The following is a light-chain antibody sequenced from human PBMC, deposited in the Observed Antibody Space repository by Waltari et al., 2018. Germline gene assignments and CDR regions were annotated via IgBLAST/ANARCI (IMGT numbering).Light chain of an antibody. CDR1: QGISSY. CDR2: AAS. V-gene: IGKV1-8*01. Sequence: AIRMTQSPSSFSASTGDRVTITCRASQGISSYLAWYQQKPGKAHKLLIYAASTLQSGVPSRFSGSGSGTDFTLTISGLQSEDFATDYCQQYYSYPRTFGQGTKVEIK. J-gene: IGKJ1*01. CDR3: QQYYSYPRT.